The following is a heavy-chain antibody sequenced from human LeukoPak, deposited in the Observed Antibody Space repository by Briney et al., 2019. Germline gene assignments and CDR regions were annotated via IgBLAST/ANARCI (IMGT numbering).Heavy chain of an antibody. CDR1: GFTFSSYS. CDR2: ISSSSSTI. V-gene: IGHV3-48*01. D-gene: IGHD4-17*01. CDR3: ARDYGGYGYWYFDL. J-gene: IGHJ2*01. Sequence: GGSLRLSCAASGFTFSSYSMNWVRQAPGKGLEWVSYISSSSSTIYYADSVKGRFTISRDNAKNSLYLQMNSVRAEDTAVYYCARDYGGYGYWYFDLWGRGTLVTVSS.